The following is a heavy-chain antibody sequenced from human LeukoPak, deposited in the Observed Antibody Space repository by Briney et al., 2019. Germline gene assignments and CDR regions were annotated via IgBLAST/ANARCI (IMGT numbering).Heavy chain of an antibody. Sequence: GGSLRLSCAASGFTFSGYWMTWVRLAPGKGLEWVANINQDGSEKNYVDSVTGRFTISRDNAKNSLYLQMNSLRAEDTAVYYCAREGITMVRGVITGEWYWXXGTXVXVSS. J-gene: IGHJ4*02. CDR3: AREGITMVRGVITGEWY. CDR1: GFTFSGYW. V-gene: IGHV3-7*01. CDR2: INQDGSEK. D-gene: IGHD3-10*01.